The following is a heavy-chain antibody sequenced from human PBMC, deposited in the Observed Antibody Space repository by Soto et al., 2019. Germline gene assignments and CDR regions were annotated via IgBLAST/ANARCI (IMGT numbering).Heavy chain of an antibody. CDR2: INPSGGRT. J-gene: IGHJ4*02. CDR1: GYILSSDN. CDR3: ARTYCAADCPRRDFDY. D-gene: IGHD2-21*02. Sequence: ASVKVSCKASGYILSSDNMHWVRQAPGQGLEWMGMINPSGGRTSYAQKFHDRVTMTRDTSTNTVYMELSSLRSDDTAVYYCARTYCAADCPRRDFDYWGQGTLVTVSS. V-gene: IGHV1-46*01.